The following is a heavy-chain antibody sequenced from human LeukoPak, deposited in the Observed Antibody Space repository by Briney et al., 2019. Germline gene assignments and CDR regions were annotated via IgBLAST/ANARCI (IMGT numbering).Heavy chain of an antibody. Sequence: ASVKVSCKASGYTFTGYYMHWVRQAPGQGLEWMGWINPNSGDTNYAQKFQGRVTMTRDTSISTAYMELSSLRSDDTAVYSCARGAAASITNNFYMDVWAKGPRSPSP. V-gene: IGHV1-2*02. J-gene: IGHJ6*03. D-gene: IGHD6-13*01. CDR1: GYTFTGYY. CDR2: INPNSGDT. CDR3: ARGAAASITNNFYMDV.